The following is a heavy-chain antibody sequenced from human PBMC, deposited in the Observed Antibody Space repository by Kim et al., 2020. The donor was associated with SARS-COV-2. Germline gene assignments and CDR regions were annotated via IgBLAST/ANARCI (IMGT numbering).Heavy chain of an antibody. CDR3: AKDGKAVTTLRNWFDP. D-gene: IGHD4-17*01. J-gene: IGHJ5*02. Sequence: GGSLRLSCAASGFTFSSYAMHWVRQAPGKGLEWVAVIWYDGSNKYYADSVKGRFTISRDNSKNTLYLQMNSLRAEDTAVYYCAKDGKAVTTLRNWFDPWGQGTLVTVSS. CDR1: GFTFSSYA. CDR2: IWYDGSNK. V-gene: IGHV3-33*06.